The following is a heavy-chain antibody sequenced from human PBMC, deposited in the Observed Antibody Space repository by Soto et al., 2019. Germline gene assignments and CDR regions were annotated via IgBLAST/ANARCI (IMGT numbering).Heavy chain of an antibody. CDR1: AFTFSSYS. D-gene: IGHD2-15*01. Sequence: QVQLVESGGGVVQPGRSLRLSCAASAFTFSSYSMHWVRQAPDMGLEWVAFFSYDGSNKYYADSVKGRFTISRDNSKNTLYLQMNSLRAEDTAVYYCARDRQKALVVVAATGGFDYWGQGTLVTVSS. J-gene: IGHJ4*02. V-gene: IGHV3-30-3*01. CDR3: ARDRQKALVVVAATGGFDY. CDR2: FSYDGSNK.